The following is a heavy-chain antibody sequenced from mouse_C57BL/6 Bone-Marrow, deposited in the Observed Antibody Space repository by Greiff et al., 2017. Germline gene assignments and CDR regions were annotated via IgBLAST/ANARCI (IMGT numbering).Heavy chain of an antibody. CDR2: IYPGDGDT. CDR1: GYAFSSSW. J-gene: IGHJ4*01. Sequence: VQLQQSGPELVKPGASVKISCKASGYAFSSSWMNWVKQRPGKGLEWIGRIYPGDGDTNYNGKFKGKATLTADKSSSTAYMQLSSLTSEDSAVYFCARRLKGAMDYWGQGTSVTVSS. CDR3: ARRLKGAMDY. V-gene: IGHV1-82*01.